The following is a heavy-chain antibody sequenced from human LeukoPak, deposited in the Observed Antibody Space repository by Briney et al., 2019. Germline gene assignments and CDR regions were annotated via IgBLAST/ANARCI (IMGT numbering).Heavy chain of an antibody. CDR2: IHYSGNT. Sequence: SETLSLTCTVSGGSISGYYLNWIRQPPGKGLEWIGYIHYSGNTNYNPSLKSRVTISVDTSKNQFSLKLTSVTAADTAVYYCARRKWESPAFDIWGQGTMVTVSS. CDR1: GGSISGYY. D-gene: IGHD1-26*01. CDR3: ARRKWESPAFDI. V-gene: IGHV4-59*01. J-gene: IGHJ3*02.